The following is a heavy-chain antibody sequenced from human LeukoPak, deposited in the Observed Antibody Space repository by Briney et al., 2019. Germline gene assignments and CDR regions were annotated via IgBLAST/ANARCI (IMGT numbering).Heavy chain of an antibody. V-gene: IGHV3-30*14. D-gene: IGHD3-9*01. CDR2: ISYDGGNK. CDR1: GFIFSNYA. J-gene: IGHJ4*02. Sequence: GRSLRLSCAASGFIFSNYAIHWVRQAPGKGLEWVAIISYDGGNKYYADSVKGRFTISRENSENTLWLQMNSLRAEDTAVYYCARLHYDVLTGPFDYWGQGTLVTVSS. CDR3: ARLHYDVLTGPFDY.